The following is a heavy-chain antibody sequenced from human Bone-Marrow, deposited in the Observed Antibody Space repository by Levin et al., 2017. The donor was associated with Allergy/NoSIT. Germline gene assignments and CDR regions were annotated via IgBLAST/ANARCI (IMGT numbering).Heavy chain of an antibody. CDR1: GYTFTDYY. CDR3: AVRSGCSGGSCNAGAFDS. D-gene: IGHD2-15*01. V-gene: IGHV1-2*06. J-gene: IGHJ3*02. Sequence: GASVKVSCKASGYTFTDYYMHWVRQAPGQGLEWMGRINPNSGGTNYAQKFQGRVTMTRDTSISTAYMELSRLRSDDTAVYYCAVRSGCSGGSCNAGAFDSWGQGTMVTVSS. CDR2: INPNSGGT.